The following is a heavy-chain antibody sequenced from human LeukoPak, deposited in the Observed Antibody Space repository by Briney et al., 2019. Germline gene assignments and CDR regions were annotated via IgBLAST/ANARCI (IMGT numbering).Heavy chain of an antibody. J-gene: IGHJ5*02. Sequence: TLSLTCAVSGGSISSGGYSWSWIRQPPGKGLEWIGYIYHSGSTYYNPSLKSRVTISVGRSKNQFSLKLSSVTAADTAVYYCARDSIHYDILTGYYSSNWFDPWGQGTLVTVSS. CDR1: GGSISSGGYS. CDR2: IYHSGST. V-gene: IGHV4-30-2*01. D-gene: IGHD3-9*01. CDR3: ARDSIHYDILTGYYSSNWFDP.